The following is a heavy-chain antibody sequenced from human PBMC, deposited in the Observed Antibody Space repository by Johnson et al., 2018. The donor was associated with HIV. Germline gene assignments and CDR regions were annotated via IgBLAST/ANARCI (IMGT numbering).Heavy chain of an antibody. V-gene: IGHV3-38-3*01. D-gene: IGHD4-23*01. CDR3: ARDYRYGGNSAFDI. J-gene: IGHJ3*02. CDR2: ISGGST. Sequence: VQLVESGGGLIQPGGSLRLSCAASGFTVSSNEMSWVRQAPGKGLEWVSSISGGSTYYADSRKGRFTISRDNSKNTLYLQMNSLSAEDTAVYYCARDYRYGGNSAFDIWGQGTMVTVSS. CDR1: GFTVSSNE.